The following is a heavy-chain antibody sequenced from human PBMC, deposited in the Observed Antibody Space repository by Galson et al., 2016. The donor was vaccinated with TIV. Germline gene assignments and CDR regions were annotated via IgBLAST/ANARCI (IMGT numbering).Heavy chain of an antibody. J-gene: IGHJ3*01. CDR2: INWNSGSV. Sequence: MHWVRQAPGKGLEWVSGINWNSGSVDFADSVKGRFTISRDNAKNSLYLQMNSLRGEDTALYYCAKAKSIFGVVPHRAFDVWGQGTTVTVSS. D-gene: IGHD3-3*01. V-gene: IGHV3-9*01. CDR3: AKAKSIFGVVPHRAFDV.